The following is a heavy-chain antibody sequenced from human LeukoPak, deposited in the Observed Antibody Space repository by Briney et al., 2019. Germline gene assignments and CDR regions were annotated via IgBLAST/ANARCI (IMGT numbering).Heavy chain of an antibody. V-gene: IGHV4-39*02. Sequence: SETLSLTCTVSGGSLSSSSYYWGWIRQPPGKGLEWIGSIYYSGSTYYNPSLKSRVTISVDTSKNQFSLKLSSVTAADTAVYYCAREVSTGGLTANWFDPWGQGTLVTVSS. CDR3: AREVSTGGLTANWFDP. CDR2: IYYSGST. J-gene: IGHJ5*02. CDR1: GGSLSSSSYY. D-gene: IGHD1-14*01.